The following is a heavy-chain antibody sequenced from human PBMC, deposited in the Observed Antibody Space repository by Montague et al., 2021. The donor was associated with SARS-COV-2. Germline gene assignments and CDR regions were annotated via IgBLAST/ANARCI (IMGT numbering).Heavy chain of an antibody. CDR3: AREDLNWFDP. J-gene: IGHJ5*02. V-gene: IGHV5-10-1*01. CDR1: GYTFINSW. Sequence: QSGAEVKTPGESLRISCQASGYTFINSWIIWVRQMPGKGLEWMGRIDPSDSYATYSPSFQGHVTISADKSINTAYLQWRSLKTSDTAIYYYAREDLNWFDPWGQGTLVTVSS. CDR2: IDPSDSYA.